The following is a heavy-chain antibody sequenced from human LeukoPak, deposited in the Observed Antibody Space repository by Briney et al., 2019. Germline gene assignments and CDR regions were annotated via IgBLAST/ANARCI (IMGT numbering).Heavy chain of an antibody. CDR1: GFTCSSNW. CDR3: VRDLGGRSGH. V-gene: IGHV3-74*01. CDR2: INEDGSTT. J-gene: IGHJ4*02. Sequence: GGSLRLSCAASGFTCSSNWMHWVRQAPGKGLVGVTRINEDGSTTNYADSVQGRSPIFRDNAKNALYLQMNSLRAEDTGVYYCVRDLGGRSGHWGQGTLVTVSS. D-gene: IGHD1-26*01.